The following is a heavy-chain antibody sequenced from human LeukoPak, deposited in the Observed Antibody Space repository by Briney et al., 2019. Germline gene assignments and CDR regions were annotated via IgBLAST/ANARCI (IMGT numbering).Heavy chain of an antibody. Sequence: PGGSLRLSCAASGFTFSNYWMSWVRQAPGKGLEWVANIKQDGSEKYYVDSVKGRFTISRDNAKNSLYLQMNSLRAEDTALCYCARVVTPIAANWFDPWGQGTLVTVSS. CDR1: GFTFSNYW. CDR3: ARVVTPIAANWFDP. V-gene: IGHV3-7*03. D-gene: IGHD4-23*01. J-gene: IGHJ5*02. CDR2: IKQDGSEK.